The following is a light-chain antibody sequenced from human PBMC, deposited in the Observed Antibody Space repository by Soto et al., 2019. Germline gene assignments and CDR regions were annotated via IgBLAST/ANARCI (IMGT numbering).Light chain of an antibody. CDR3: QQYSSPGLYT. V-gene: IGKV3-20*01. J-gene: IGKJ2*01. CDR1: QTITNTF. Sequence: EIVLTQSPGTLSLSPGDRATLSCRSSQTITNTFFAWYQQRPGQAPRLLIFGASRRATGIPDRFRGSGSGTDFTLTISRLEPEDFAVYYCQQYSSPGLYTFGQGTRLEIK. CDR2: GAS.